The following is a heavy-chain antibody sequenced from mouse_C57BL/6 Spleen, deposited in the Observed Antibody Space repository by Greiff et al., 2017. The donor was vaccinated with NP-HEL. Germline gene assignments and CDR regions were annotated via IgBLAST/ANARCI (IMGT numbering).Heavy chain of an antibody. CDR2: IYPGDGDT. Sequence: VKLMESGPELVKPGASVKISCKASGYAFSSSWMNWVKQRPGKGLEWIGRIYPGDGDTNYNGKFKGKATLTADKSSSTAYMQLSSLTSEDSAVYFCARSRVVAREGYFDYWGQGTTLTVSS. CDR3: ARSRVVAREGYFDY. D-gene: IGHD1-1*01. CDR1: GYAFSSSW. J-gene: IGHJ2*01. V-gene: IGHV1-82*01.